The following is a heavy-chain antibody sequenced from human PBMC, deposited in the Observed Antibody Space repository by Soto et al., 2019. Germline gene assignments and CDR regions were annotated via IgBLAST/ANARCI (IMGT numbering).Heavy chain of an antibody. J-gene: IGHJ4*02. CDR2: IFYNGTA. CDR1: GGSVSSGSFH. Sequence: EQLQQSGPGLVKPSETLSLTCNVSGGSVSSGSFHWSWIRESPGKGLQFIGSIFYNGTANYSPSLKNRVTISIDTSQSQFSLKLVSVAAADTAVYYCARIGGWYDIDFWGQGNLVTVSS. V-gene: IGHV4-61*01. CDR3: ARIGGWYDIDF. D-gene: IGHD6-19*01.